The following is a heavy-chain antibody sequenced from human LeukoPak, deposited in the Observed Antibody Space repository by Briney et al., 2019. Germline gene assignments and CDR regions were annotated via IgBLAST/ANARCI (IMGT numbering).Heavy chain of an antibody. D-gene: IGHD5-18*01. J-gene: IGHJ4*02. CDR1: GGSISTSNYY. CDR3: ARLRVRGYGYGPWEGPTWLDY. Sequence: SETLSLTCTVSGGSISTSNYYWGWISQPPGKGLEWIGSFYYSGTTYYNPSLKSRVTISVDTSKNQFSLKLNSVTAADTAVYYCARLRVRGYGYGPWEGPTWLDYWGQGTLVTVSS. CDR2: FYYSGTT. V-gene: IGHV4-39*07.